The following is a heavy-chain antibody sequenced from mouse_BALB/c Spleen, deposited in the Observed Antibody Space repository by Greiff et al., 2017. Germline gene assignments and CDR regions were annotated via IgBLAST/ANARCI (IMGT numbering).Heavy chain of an antibody. CDR1: GYTFTSYW. CDR2: INPCTGDT. J-gene: IGHJ3*01. Sequence: QVQLKQSGAELAKPGASVKLSCKASGYTFTSYWMNWVKQRPGQGLEWIGYINPCTGDTEYNQKFKDKATLTADKSSSTAYMQLSSLTSEDSAVYHGTRGYGSSSVTYWGQGTKVTVSA. D-gene: IGHD1-1*01. V-gene: IGHV1-7*01. CDR3: TRGYGSSSVTY.